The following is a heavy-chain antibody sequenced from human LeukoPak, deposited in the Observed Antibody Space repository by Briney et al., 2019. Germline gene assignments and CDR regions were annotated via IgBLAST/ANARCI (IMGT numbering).Heavy chain of an antibody. J-gene: IGHJ3*02. Sequence: ASVKVSCKASGGTFSTYAISWVRQAPGQGLEWMGWISAYNGNTNYAQKFQGRVTMTTDTSTSTAYMELRSLTSDDTAVYYCAREEGMDVFDIWGQGTMVTVSS. CDR3: AREEGMDVFDI. V-gene: IGHV1-18*01. CDR1: GGTFSTYA. CDR2: ISAYNGNT. D-gene: IGHD6-13*01.